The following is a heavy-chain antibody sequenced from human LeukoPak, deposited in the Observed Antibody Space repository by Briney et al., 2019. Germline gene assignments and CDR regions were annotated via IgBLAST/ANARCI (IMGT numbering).Heavy chain of an antibody. CDR3: ASHAGSYYHVYFDY. J-gene: IGHJ4*02. CDR2: ISAYNGNT. Sequence: VASVKVSCKASGYTFTSYGISWVRQAPGQGLEWMGWISAYNGNTNYAQKLQGRVTMTTDTSTSTAYMELRSLRSDDTAVYYCASHAGSYYHVYFDYWGQGTLVTVSS. V-gene: IGHV1-18*01. CDR1: GYTFTSYG. D-gene: IGHD2/OR15-2a*01.